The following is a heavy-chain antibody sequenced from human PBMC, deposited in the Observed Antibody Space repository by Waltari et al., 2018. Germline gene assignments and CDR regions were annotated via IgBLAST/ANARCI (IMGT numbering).Heavy chain of an antibody. CDR1: GFTFSSYG. CDR3: ARQHKGILFDAFDI. V-gene: IGHV3-33*01. Sequence: QVQLVESGGGVVQPGRSLRLSCAASGFTFSSYGMHWVRQAPGKGLEWLAFRWYDGSNKYYADSVKGRFTISRDNSKNTLYLQMNSLRAEDTAVYYCARQHKGILFDAFDIWGQGTMVTVSS. CDR2: RWYDGSNK. J-gene: IGHJ3*02. D-gene: IGHD2-21*01.